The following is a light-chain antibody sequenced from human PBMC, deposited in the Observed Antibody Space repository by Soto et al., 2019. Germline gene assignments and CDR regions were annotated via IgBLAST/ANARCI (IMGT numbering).Light chain of an antibody. CDR1: SSDVDGYNY. J-gene: IGLJ2*01. V-gene: IGLV2-14*01. CDR3: SSYPSSSTPVV. CDR2: DVS. Sequence: QSALTQPASVSGSPGQSITISCTGTSSDVDGYNYVSWYQQHPGKAPKLMIYDVSNRPSGVSNRFSGSKSGNTASLTISGLQAEDEADYYCSSYPSSSTPVVFGGGTKLTVL.